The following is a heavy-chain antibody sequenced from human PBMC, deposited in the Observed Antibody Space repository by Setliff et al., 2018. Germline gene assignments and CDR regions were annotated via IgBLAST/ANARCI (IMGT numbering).Heavy chain of an antibody. Sequence: ASVKVSCKASGGTFSSYAISWVRQAPGRGLEWMGGIIPILGIANYAQKFQGRVTITADESTSTAYMELSSLRSEDTAVYYCARDQGPNSSGWYYAGGSYPDYWGQGTLVTVSS. V-gene: IGHV1-69*10. CDR2: IIPILGIA. CDR1: GGTFSSYA. J-gene: IGHJ4*02. D-gene: IGHD6-19*01. CDR3: ARDQGPNSSGWYYAGGSYPDY.